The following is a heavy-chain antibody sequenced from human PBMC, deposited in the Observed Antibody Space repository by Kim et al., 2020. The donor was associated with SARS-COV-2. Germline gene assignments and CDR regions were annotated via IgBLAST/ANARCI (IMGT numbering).Heavy chain of an antibody. V-gene: IGHV4-34*01. CDR1: GGSFSGYY. CDR2: INHSGST. CDR3: PRGDKYDYVWGSPYFDY. D-gene: IGHD3-16*01. Sequence: SETLSPTCAVYGGSFSGYYWSWIRQPPGKGLEWIGEINHSGSTNYNPSLKSRVTISVDTSKNQFSLKLSSVTAADTAVYYCPRGDKYDYVWGSPYFDYWG. J-gene: IGHJ4*01.